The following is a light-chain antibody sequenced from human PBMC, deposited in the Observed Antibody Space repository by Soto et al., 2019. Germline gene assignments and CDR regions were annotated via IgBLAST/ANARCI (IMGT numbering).Light chain of an antibody. CDR3: ATWESSLSIGV. CDR2: GTR. Sequence: QSVLTQPPSVSGAPGQRVTISCTGSSSNVGTAYGVHWYKQLPGTAPTLLIYGTRNRPSGVPDRFSGSKSGTSASLVITGLQAEDEADYYCATWESSLSIGVFGGGTKVTVL. J-gene: IGLJ2*01. CDR1: SSNVGTAYG. V-gene: IGLV1-40*01.